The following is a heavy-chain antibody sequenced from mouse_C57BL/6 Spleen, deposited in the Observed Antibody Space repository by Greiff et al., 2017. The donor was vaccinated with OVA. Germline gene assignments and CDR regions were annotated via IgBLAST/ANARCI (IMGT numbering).Heavy chain of an antibody. Sequence: QVQLKESGPELVKPGASVKLSCKASGYTFTSYDINWVKQRPGQGLEWIGWIYPRDGSTKYNEKFKGKATLTVDTSSSTAYMELHSLTSEDSAVYFCARGGYYGSSSYWYFDVWGTGTTVTVSS. CDR2: IYPRDGST. V-gene: IGHV1-85*01. CDR1: GYTFTSYD. CDR3: ARGGYYGSSSYWYFDV. D-gene: IGHD1-1*01. J-gene: IGHJ1*03.